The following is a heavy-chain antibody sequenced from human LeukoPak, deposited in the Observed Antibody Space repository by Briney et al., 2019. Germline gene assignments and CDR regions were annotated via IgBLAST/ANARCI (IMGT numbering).Heavy chain of an antibody. Sequence: GESLKISCKGYGYRFTSYWIGWVRQMPGKGLEWMGIIYPGDSDTRYSPSFQGQVTISADKSISTTYLQWSSLKASDTAMYYCAFSIRYSGYDLPDAFDIWGQGTMVTVSS. J-gene: IGHJ3*02. D-gene: IGHD5-12*01. CDR3: AFSIRYSGYDLPDAFDI. CDR2: IYPGDSDT. V-gene: IGHV5-51*01. CDR1: GYRFTSYW.